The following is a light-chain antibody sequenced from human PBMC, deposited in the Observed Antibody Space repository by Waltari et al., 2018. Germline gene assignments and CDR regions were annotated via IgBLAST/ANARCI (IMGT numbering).Light chain of an antibody. CDR3: LQHNNYPLT. CDR2: AAT. J-gene: IGKJ4*01. V-gene: IGKV1-17*01. CDR1: QGISSY. Sequence: DIQMTQSPSSLSASVGDTVTITCRASQGISSYLNWFQQKPGKAPKLLIYAATTLQSGVPSRFSGSGSGTEVTLTISSLQPEDFAAYYCLQHNNYPLTFGGGTKVEIK.